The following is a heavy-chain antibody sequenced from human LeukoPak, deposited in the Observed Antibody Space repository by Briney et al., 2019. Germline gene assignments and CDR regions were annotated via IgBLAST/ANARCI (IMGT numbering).Heavy chain of an antibody. J-gene: IGHJ4*02. V-gene: IGHV1-2*02. CDR3: AREDCSGGSCYYYY. D-gene: IGHD2-15*01. Sequence: ASVKVSCKASGYTFTGYYMHWVRQAPGQGLEWMGWINPNSGGTNYAQKFQGRVTMTRDTSISTAYMELSGLRSDDTAVYYCAREDCSGGSCYYYYWGQGTLVTVSS. CDR1: GYTFTGYY. CDR2: INPNSGGT.